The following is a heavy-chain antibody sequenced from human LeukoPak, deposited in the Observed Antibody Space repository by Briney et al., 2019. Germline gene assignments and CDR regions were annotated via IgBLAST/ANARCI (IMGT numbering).Heavy chain of an antibody. V-gene: IGHV3-7*01. Sequence: PGGSLRLSCAASGFTVSDAWMSWVRQVPGKGLEWVANMKQDGSEKYYVDSVKGRFTISRDNAENSLYLQMNSLRAEDTAVYYCARDKQVGASLFDSWGQGTLVTVSS. J-gene: IGHJ4*02. D-gene: IGHD1-26*01. CDR1: GFTVSDAW. CDR2: MKQDGSEK. CDR3: ARDKQVGASLFDS.